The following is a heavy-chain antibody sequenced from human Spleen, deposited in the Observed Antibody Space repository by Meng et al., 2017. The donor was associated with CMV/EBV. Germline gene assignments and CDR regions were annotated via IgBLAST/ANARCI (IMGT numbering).Heavy chain of an antibody. J-gene: IGHJ4*02. CDR3: ARAHLTMVVTLGLYYFDY. CDR1: GGTFSSYA. Sequence: SVKVSCKASGGTFSSYAINWVRQAPGQGLEWMGGIIPIFGTPNYAQKFQGRITITTDESTSTAYMELSSLRSEDTAVYYCARAHLTMVVTLGLYYFDYWGQGTLVTVSS. V-gene: IGHV1-69*05. CDR2: IIPIFGTP. D-gene: IGHD4-23*01.